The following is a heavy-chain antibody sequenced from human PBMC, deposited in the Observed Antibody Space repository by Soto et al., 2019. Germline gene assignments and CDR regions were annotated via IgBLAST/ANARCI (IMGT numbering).Heavy chain of an antibody. CDR3: ARDGYYYDSSGYYYSDY. CDR2: IIPIFGTA. CDR1: GGTFSSYA. V-gene: IGHV1-69*13. D-gene: IGHD3-22*01. J-gene: IGHJ4*02. Sequence: SVKFRKASGGTFSSYAISWVRQAPGQGLEWMGGIIPIFGTANYAQKFQGRVTITADESTSTAYMELSSLRSEDMAVYYCARDGYYYDSSGYYYSDYWGQGTLVTVSS.